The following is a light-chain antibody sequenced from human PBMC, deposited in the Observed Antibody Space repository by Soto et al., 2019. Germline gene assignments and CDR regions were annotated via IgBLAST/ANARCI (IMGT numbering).Light chain of an antibody. CDR1: QDIDIY. Sequence: TQMTQYRSSLCAAVGDRVTSTWRASQDIDIYLSWYQQKPGKVPKLLIYAASTLQSGVPSRFSGSGSGTEITLTISRLQPEDFATYYCQQLNSYPITFGQGTRLEIK. V-gene: IGKV1-9*01. CDR3: QQLNSYPIT. J-gene: IGKJ5*01. CDR2: AAS.